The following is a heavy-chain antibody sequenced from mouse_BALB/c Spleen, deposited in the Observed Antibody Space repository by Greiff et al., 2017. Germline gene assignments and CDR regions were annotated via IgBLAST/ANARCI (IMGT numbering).Heavy chain of an antibody. J-gene: IGHJ4*01. CDR3: ARRDGYLTMDY. Sequence: EVKLVESGGGLVQPGGSLKLSCAASGFTFSSYTMSWVRQTPEKRLEWVAYISNGGGSTYYPDTVKGRFTISRDNAKNTLYLQMSSLKSEDTAMYYCARRDGYLTMDYWGQGTSVTVSS. CDR1: GFTFSSYT. V-gene: IGHV5-12-2*01. D-gene: IGHD2-3*01. CDR2: ISNGGGST.